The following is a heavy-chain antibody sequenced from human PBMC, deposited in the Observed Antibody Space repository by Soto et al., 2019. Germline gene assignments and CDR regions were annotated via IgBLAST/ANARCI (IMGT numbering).Heavy chain of an antibody. V-gene: IGHV4-31*03. CDR2: IYYSGST. CDR3: ARAYSSGWNSEYFQH. CDR1: GGSISSGGYY. Sequence: SETLSLTCTVSGGSISSGGYYWSWIRQHPGKGLEWIGYIYYSGSTYYNPSLKSRVTISVDTSKNQFSLKLSPVTAADAAVYYCARAYSSGWNSEYFQHWGQGTLVTVPS. D-gene: IGHD6-19*01. J-gene: IGHJ1*01.